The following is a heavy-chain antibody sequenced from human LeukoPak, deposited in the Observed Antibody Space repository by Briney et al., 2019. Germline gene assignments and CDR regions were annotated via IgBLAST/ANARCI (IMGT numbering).Heavy chain of an antibody. J-gene: IGHJ6*02. Sequence: PSETLSLTCAVYGGSFSGYYWSWIRQPPGKGLEWIGVINHSGSTNYNPSLKSRVTISVDTSKNQFSLKLSSVTAADTAVYYCARVLKRRVRGPSNFDYYYGMDVWGQGTTVTVSS. CDR3: ARVLKRRVRGPSNFDYYYGMDV. CDR1: GGSFSGYY. D-gene: IGHD3-10*01. V-gene: IGHV4-34*01. CDR2: INHSGST.